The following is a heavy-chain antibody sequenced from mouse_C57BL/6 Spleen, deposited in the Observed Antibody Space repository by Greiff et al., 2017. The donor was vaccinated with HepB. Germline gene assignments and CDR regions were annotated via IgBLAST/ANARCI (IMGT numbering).Heavy chain of an antibody. J-gene: IGHJ2*01. Sequence: QVQLKQPGAELVRPGTSVKLSCKASGYTFTSYWMHWVKQRPGQGLEWIGVIDPSDSYTNYNQKFKGKATLTVDTSSSTAYMQLSSLTSEDSAVYYCARNYYYGSSCFDYWGQGTTLTVSS. CDR3: ARNYYYGSSCFDY. CDR1: GYTFTSYW. CDR2: IDPSDSYT. V-gene: IGHV1-59*01. D-gene: IGHD1-1*01.